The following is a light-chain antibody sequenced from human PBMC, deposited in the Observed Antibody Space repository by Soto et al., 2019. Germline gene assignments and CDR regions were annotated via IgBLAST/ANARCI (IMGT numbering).Light chain of an antibody. CDR1: SSDVGGYNY. CDR3: SSYTSSSTYVI. Sequence: QSVLTQPASVSGSPGQSITISCTGTSSDVGGYNYVSWYQQHPGKAPKVMIYDVSNRPSGVSNRFSGSKSGNMASLTISGLQAEDEADYYCSSYTSSSTYVIFGGGTKLTVL. J-gene: IGLJ2*01. V-gene: IGLV2-14*01. CDR2: DVS.